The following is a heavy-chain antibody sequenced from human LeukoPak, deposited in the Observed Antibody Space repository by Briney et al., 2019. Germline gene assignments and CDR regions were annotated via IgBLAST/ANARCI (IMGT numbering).Heavy chain of an antibody. D-gene: IGHD1-1*01. CDR3: ARGISTGALAALDL. V-gene: IGHV3-53*01. Sequence: QPGGSLRPSFEASGLTASSHYMTWVRQAPGRGLDYVSIIYAVGTTYYGGPVRGRFTISRDNGKSTLYLQMDSLRADDTAVYYCARGISTGALAALDLWGQGTMVTVS. J-gene: IGHJ3*01. CDR2: IYAVGTT. CDR1: GLTASSHY.